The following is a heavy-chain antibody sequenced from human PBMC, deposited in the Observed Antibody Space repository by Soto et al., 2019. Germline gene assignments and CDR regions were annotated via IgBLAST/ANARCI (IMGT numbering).Heavy chain of an antibody. CDR1: GYSFTSYW. CDR3: ATQSTDYYDSSGYYGTFDY. Sequence: EVQLVQSGAEVKKPEESLKISCKGSGYSFTSYWIGWVRQMPGKGLEWMGIIYPGDSDTRYSPSFQGQVTISADKSISTAYLQWSSLKASDTAMYYCATQSTDYYDSSGYYGTFDYWGQGTLVTVSS. V-gene: IGHV5-51*01. D-gene: IGHD3-22*01. J-gene: IGHJ4*02. CDR2: IYPGDSDT.